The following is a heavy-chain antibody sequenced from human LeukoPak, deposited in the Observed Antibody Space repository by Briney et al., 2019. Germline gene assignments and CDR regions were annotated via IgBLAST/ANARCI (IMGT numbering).Heavy chain of an antibody. CDR2: IYNSGST. V-gene: IGHV4-31*03. CDR1: GGSISSGGYY. Sequence: PSETLSLTCTVSGGSISSGGYYWNWIRQHPGKGLEWIGYIYNSGSTYYNPSLKSRSTISVDTSKNQFSLKLSSVTAADRAWYFCARGYCTNGVCSSDNFDYWGQGTLFTASS. D-gene: IGHD2-8*01. CDR3: ARGYCTNGVCSSDNFDY. J-gene: IGHJ4*02.